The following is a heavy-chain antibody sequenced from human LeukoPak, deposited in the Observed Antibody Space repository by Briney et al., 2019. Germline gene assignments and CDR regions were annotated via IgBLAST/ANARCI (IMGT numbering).Heavy chain of an antibody. J-gene: IGHJ4*02. V-gene: IGHV3-33*01. CDR3: ARDPLYYDSSGYSY. D-gene: IGHD3-22*01. CDR2: IWYDGSKK. CDR1: GFSFSSYG. Sequence: GGSLRLSCAASGFSFSSYGMHWVRQAPGKGLEWVAVIWYDGSKKYYADSVKGRFIISRDNSRNTLYLQMNSLRVEDTTVYYCARDPLYYDSSGYSYWGQGTLVTVSS.